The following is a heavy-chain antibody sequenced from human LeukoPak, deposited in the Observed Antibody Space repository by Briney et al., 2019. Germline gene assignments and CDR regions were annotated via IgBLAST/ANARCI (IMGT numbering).Heavy chain of an antibody. CDR2: VSHSGNT. V-gene: IGHV4-59*11. CDR1: GSSISSHS. J-gene: IGHJ4*02. Sequence: SETLSLTCTVSGSSISSHSWNWIRQPPGKGLEWIGYVSHSGNTSYSPSLKDRVTISLDTSKDQFSLKLTSVTAADTAVFYCVRAFTVTTGVYYFGYWGQGTLVTVSS. D-gene: IGHD4-17*01. CDR3: VRAFTVTTGVYYFGY.